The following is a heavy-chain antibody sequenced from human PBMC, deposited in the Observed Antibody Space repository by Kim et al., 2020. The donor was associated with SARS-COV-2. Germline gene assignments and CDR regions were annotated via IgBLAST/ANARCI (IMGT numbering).Heavy chain of an antibody. D-gene: IGHD3-22*01. Sequence: SETLSLTCTVSGGSISSSSYYWGWIRQPPGKGLEWIGSIYYSGSTYYNPSLKSRVTISVDTSKNQFSLKLSSVTAADTAVYYCARIPFDSSGCYPPERFDPWGQGTLVTVSS. J-gene: IGHJ5*02. CDR2: IYYSGST. CDR3: ARIPFDSSGCYPPERFDP. V-gene: IGHV4-39*01. CDR1: GGSISSSSYY.